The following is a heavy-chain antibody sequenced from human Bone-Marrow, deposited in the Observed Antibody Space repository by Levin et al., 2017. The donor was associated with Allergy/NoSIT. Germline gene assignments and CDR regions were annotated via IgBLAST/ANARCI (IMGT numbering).Heavy chain of an antibody. CDR3: ARRTIVVVAYYYGMDV. Sequence: PGGSLRLSCAVYGGSFSGYYWSWIRQPPGKGLEWIGEINHSGSTNYNPSLKSRVTISVDTSKNQFSLKLSSVTAADTAVYYCARRTIVVVAYYYGMDVWGQGTTVTVSS. J-gene: IGHJ6*02. D-gene: IGHD3-22*01. CDR1: GGSFSGYY. V-gene: IGHV4-34*01. CDR2: INHSGST.